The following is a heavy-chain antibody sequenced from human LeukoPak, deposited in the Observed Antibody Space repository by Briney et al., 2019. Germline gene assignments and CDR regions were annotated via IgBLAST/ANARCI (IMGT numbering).Heavy chain of an antibody. J-gene: IGHJ6*02. CDR3: SRGSPGYSSSWYV. CDR2: ILRNSGSI. V-gene: IGHV3-9*01. D-gene: IGHD6-13*01. CDR1: GFTFDDYA. Sequence: PGGSLRLSCAASGFTFDDYAMHWVRQAPGKGLEWVSGILRNSGSIGYADSAKGRFTISRDDANNTLYLQMNSLRAEDTAVYYCSRGSPGYSSSWYVWGQGTTVTVSS.